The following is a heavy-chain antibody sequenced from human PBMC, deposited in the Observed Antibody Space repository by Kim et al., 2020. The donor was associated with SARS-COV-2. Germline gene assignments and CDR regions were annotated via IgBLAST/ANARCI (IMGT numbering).Heavy chain of an antibody. Sequence: DSMKGRFTIARDNSINTLYLQMNSLRAEDTAVYYCAKDRTIVAPHWYFDLWGRGTLVTVSS. V-gene: IGHV3-23*01. J-gene: IGHJ2*01. D-gene: IGHD3-9*01. CDR3: AKDRTIVAPHWYFDL.